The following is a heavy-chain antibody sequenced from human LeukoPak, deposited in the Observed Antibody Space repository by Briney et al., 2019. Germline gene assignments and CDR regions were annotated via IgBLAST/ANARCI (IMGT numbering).Heavy chain of an antibody. J-gene: IGHJ4*02. CDR1: GFTFSSYG. CDR2: ISGSGGST. D-gene: IGHD6-13*01. V-gene: IGHV3-23*01. Sequence: GGSLRLSCAASGFTFSSYGMSWVRQAPGKGLEWVSAISGSGGSTYYADSVKGRFTISRDNSKNTLYLQMNSLRAEDTAVYYCAKDRDIAAAGTIGYWGQGTLVTVSS. CDR3: AKDRDIAAAGTIGY.